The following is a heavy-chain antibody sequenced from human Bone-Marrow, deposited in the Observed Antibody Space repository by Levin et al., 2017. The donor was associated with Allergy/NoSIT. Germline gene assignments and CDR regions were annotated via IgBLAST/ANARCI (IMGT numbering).Heavy chain of an antibody. CDR3: ARDARLGVAGGPNLNY. J-gene: IGHJ4*02. D-gene: IGHD6-13*01. Sequence: GGSLRLSCAASGFTFSSYAIHWVRQAPGKGLEWVAVISYDGNNKYYADSVKGRFTISRDNSKNTLYLQMNSLRAEDTAVYYCARDARLGVAGGPNLNYWGQGTLVTVSS. CDR1: GFTFSSYA. CDR2: ISYDGNNK. V-gene: IGHV3-30-3*01.